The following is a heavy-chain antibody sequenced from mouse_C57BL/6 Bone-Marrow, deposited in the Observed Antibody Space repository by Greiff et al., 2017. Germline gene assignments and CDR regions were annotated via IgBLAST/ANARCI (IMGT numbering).Heavy chain of an antibody. J-gene: IGHJ1*03. CDR1: GYSITSGYY. CDR3: ARGTTVVEGYWYFDV. CDR2: ISYDGSN. V-gene: IGHV3-6*01. Sequence: EVKLEESGPGLVKPSQSLSLTCSVTGYSITSGYYWNWIRQFPGNKLEWMGYISYDGSNNYNPSLKNRISITRDTSKNQFFLKLNSVTTEDTATYYCARGTTVVEGYWYFDVWGTGTTVTVSS. D-gene: IGHD1-1*01.